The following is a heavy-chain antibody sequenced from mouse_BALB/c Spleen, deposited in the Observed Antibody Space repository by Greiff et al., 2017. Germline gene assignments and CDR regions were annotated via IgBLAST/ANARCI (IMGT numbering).Heavy chain of an antibody. V-gene: IGHV3-8*02. Sequence: EVMLVESGPSLVKPSQTLSLTCSVTGDSITSGYWNWIRKFPGNKLEYMGYISYSGSTYYNPSLKSRISITRDTSKNQYYLQLNSVTTEDTATYYCARRGGYFYAMDYWGQGTSVTVSS. D-gene: IGHD2-3*01. CDR1: GDSITSGY. J-gene: IGHJ4*01. CDR2: ISYSGST. CDR3: ARRGGYFYAMDY.